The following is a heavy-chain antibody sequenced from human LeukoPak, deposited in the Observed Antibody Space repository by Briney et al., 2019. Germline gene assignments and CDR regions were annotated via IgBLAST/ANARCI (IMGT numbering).Heavy chain of an antibody. D-gene: IGHD3-22*01. CDR3: ASDNSGYYYFDS. Sequence: AETLSLNCTVSGGSISSSSYYWGWIRQPPGKGLGWIGSMYYTGSTYYNSSLKSRVTISQDTSKNQFSLKLTSVTAADTAVYFRASDNSGYYYFDSWGQGTLVTVSS. CDR2: MYYTGST. V-gene: IGHV4-39*01. J-gene: IGHJ4*02. CDR1: GGSISSSSYY.